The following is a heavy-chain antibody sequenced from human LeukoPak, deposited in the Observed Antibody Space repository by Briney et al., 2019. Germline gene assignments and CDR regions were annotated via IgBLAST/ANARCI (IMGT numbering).Heavy chain of an antibody. CDR1: GGSISSNW. CDR3: ARRQAAEIDP. D-gene: IGHD6-13*01. Sequence: SGTLSLTCGVSGGSISSNWWSWVRQPPGKGLEWIGSIYHSGSTCYNPSLKSRVTISVDTSKNQFSLKLSSVTAADTAVYYCARRQAAEIDPWGQGTLVTVSS. J-gene: IGHJ5*02. CDR2: IYHSGST. V-gene: IGHV4-4*02.